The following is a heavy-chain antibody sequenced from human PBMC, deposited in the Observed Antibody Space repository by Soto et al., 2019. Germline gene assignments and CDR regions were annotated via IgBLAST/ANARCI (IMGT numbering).Heavy chain of an antibody. CDR3: ARGSRYCSSTSCYAFDD. CDR2: ISAYNGNT. J-gene: IGHJ4*02. CDR1: GYTFTSYG. V-gene: IGHV1-18*01. D-gene: IGHD2-2*01. Sequence: GASVKVSCKASGYTFTSYGISWVRQAPGQGLEWMGWISAYNGNTNYAQKLQGRVTMTRDTSTSTAYMELRSLRSDDTAVYYCARGSRYCSSTSCYAFDDWGQGTLVIVSS.